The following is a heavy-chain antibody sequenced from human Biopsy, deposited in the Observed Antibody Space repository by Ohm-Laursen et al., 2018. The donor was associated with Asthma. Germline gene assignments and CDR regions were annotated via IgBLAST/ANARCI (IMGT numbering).Heavy chain of an antibody. D-gene: IGHD4-17*01. CDR2: HDHEEGGT. Sequence: ASVKVSCKISGYSLTDLSMHWVRQAPGQGLEWMGGHDHEEGGTVNARRFQGRVTMTEDTSTDTAYMELSRLSSDDTAVYYCAPDFPKDYVRYNFQFWGQGTLVTVSS. V-gene: IGHV1-24*01. CDR1: GYSLTDLS. J-gene: IGHJ4*02. CDR3: APDFPKDYVRYNFQF.